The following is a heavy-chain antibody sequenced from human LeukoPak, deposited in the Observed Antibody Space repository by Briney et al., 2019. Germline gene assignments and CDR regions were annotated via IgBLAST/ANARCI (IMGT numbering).Heavy chain of an antibody. J-gene: IGHJ4*02. CDR2: IYYSGST. Sequence: TSETLSLTCTVSGGSISSYYWSWIRQPPGKGLEWIGYIYYSGSTNYNPSLKSRVTISVDTSKNQFSLKLSSVTAADTAVYYCARSLGYGSEKTYWGQGTLVTVSS. V-gene: IGHV4-59*01. CDR3: ARSLGYGSEKTY. D-gene: IGHD3-10*01. CDR1: GGSISSYY.